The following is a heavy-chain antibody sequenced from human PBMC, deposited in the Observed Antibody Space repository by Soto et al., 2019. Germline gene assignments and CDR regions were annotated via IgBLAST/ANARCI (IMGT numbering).Heavy chain of an antibody. J-gene: IGHJ6*02. D-gene: IGHD2-15*01. V-gene: IGHV1-24*01. CDR3: ATASGGNSGYYYYGMDV. CDR2: FDPEDGET. Sequence: SVKVSCKVSGYTLTELSMHWVRQAPGKGLEWMGGFDPEDGETIYAQKFQGRVTMTEDTSTDTAYMELSSLRSEDTAVYYCATASGGNSGYYYYGMDVWGQGTTVTVSS. CDR1: GYTLTELS.